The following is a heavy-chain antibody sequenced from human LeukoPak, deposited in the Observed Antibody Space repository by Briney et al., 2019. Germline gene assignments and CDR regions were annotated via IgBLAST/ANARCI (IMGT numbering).Heavy chain of an antibody. V-gene: IGHV3-30-3*01. D-gene: IGHD3-10*01. CDR3: AREGYYGSGSPPSLYFDY. J-gene: IGHJ4*02. CDR1: GFTFRNYV. Sequence: PGGSLRLSRAASGFTFRNYVIHWVRQAPGKGLEWVAVTSSDLNVKLYADSVKGRFTISRDNSRSTLYLQMNSLRPEDTANYYCAREGYYGSGSPPSLYFDYWGQGTLVTVSS. CDR2: TSSDLNVK.